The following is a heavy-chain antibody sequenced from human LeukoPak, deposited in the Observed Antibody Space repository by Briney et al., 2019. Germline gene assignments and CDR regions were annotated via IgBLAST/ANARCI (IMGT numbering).Heavy chain of an antibody. V-gene: IGHV3-64*02. CDR1: GFSFRYFA. Sequence: PGGSLRLSCVGSGFSFRYFAIHWVRQAPGEGLEYVSVINTDGRITYYADSVKGRFTISRDNSKNTVYLQMGSLRGDDMAVYYCTRDGGSFCDFDYWGQGALVTVSS. D-gene: IGHD1-26*01. CDR2: INTDGRIT. CDR3: TRDGGSFCDFDY. J-gene: IGHJ4*02.